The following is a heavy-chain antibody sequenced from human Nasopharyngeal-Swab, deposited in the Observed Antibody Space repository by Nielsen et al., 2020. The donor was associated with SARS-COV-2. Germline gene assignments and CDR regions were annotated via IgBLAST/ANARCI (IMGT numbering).Heavy chain of an antibody. CDR3: ARELVRVWSYVGTLDY. J-gene: IGHJ4*02. Sequence: GGSLRLSCAASGFSFSTYGMPWVRQAPGKGPEWVAVLWHDGSNVGYADSVKGRFSISRDNSKNTLYLQMNSLRAEDTAMYYCARELVRVWSYVGTLDYLGQGTLVTVSS. CDR1: GFSFSTYG. CDR2: LWHDGSNV. V-gene: IGHV3-33*01. D-gene: IGHD4-23*01.